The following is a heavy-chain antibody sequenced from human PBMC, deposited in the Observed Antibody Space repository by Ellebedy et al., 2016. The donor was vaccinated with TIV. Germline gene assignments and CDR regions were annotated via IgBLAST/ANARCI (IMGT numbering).Heavy chain of an antibody. CDR1: GFSFRNYW. J-gene: IGHJ5*01. V-gene: IGHV3-7*01. Sequence: GGSLRLSCVASGFSFRNYWMGWVRQAPGKGLEWVANIYQDGSEKYYVDSVEGRFTISRDNAKNSLYLEMKSLRAEEKAVYYCARRGSYGDYAVQVNNWFDSWGQGTPVTVSP. CDR3: ARRGSYGDYAVQVNNWFDS. D-gene: IGHD4-17*01. CDR2: IYQDGSEK.